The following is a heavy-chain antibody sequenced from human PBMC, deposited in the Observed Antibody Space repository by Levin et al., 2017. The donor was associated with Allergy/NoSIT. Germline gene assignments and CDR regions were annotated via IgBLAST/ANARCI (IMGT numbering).Heavy chain of an antibody. D-gene: IGHD3-3*01. CDR1: GFTFSSYA. CDR3: AKRDDFWSGYYPDLYYDGMDV. Sequence: GGSLRLSCAASGFTFSSYAMSWVRQAPGKGLEWVSAISGSGGSTYYADSVKGRFTISRDNSKNTLYLQMNSLRAEDTAVYYCAKRDDFWSGYYPDLYYDGMDVWGQGTTVTVSS. V-gene: IGHV3-23*01. CDR2: ISGSGGST. J-gene: IGHJ6*02.